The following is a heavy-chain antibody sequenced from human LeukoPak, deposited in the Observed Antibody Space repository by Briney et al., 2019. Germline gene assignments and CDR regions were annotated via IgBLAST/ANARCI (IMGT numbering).Heavy chain of an antibody. V-gene: IGHV3-23*01. Sequence: GGSQRLSCAASGFTFSSYAMSWVRQAPGKGLEWVSAISGSGGSTYYADSLKGRFTISRDNSKNTLYLQMNSLRAEDTAVYYCAKDLDKDTAMDFDYWGQGTLVTVSS. CDR3: AKDLDKDTAMDFDY. J-gene: IGHJ4*02. CDR2: ISGSGGST. D-gene: IGHD5-18*01. CDR1: GFTFSSYA.